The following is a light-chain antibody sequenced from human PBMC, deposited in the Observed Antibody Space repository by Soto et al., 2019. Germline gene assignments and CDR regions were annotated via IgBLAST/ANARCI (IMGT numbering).Light chain of an antibody. J-gene: IGLJ2*01. CDR1: SSNIGAGYD. Sequence: QAVVTQPPSVSGAPGQRVTISCTGSSSNIGAGYDVHWYQQLPGTAPKLLIYANTNRPSGVPDRFSGSKSGTSASLAITGLQAEDEADYYCQSYDSSLSGSVFGGGTKLT. CDR3: QSYDSSLSGSV. V-gene: IGLV1-40*01. CDR2: ANT.